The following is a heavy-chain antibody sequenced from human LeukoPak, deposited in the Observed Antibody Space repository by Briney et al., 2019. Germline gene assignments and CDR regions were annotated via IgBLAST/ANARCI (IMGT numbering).Heavy chain of an antibody. Sequence: GGSLRLSCAASGFTVSSNYMSWVRQAPGKGLEWVSVIYSGGSTYYADSVKGRFTISRDNSKNTLYLQMNSLRAEDTAVYYCAKGGGSDGWGAFDIWGQGTIVTASS. D-gene: IGHD5-24*01. V-gene: IGHV3-53*01. CDR2: IYSGGST. CDR1: GFTVSSNY. CDR3: AKGGGSDGWGAFDI. J-gene: IGHJ3*02.